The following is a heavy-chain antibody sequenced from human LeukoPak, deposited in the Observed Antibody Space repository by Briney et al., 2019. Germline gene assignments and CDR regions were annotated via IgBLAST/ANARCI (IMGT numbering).Heavy chain of an antibody. J-gene: IGHJ5*02. Sequence: AGGSLRLSCAASGFTFSSYAMSWVRQAPGKGLEWVSAISGSGGSTYYADSVKGRFTISRDNAKNSLDLQMNSLRPEDTAVYYCAADPGLDHGRPQGWFDPWGQGTLVTVSS. CDR1: GFTFSSYA. CDR3: AADPGLDHGRPQGWFDP. CDR2: ISGSGGST. D-gene: IGHD3/OR15-3a*01. V-gene: IGHV3-23*01.